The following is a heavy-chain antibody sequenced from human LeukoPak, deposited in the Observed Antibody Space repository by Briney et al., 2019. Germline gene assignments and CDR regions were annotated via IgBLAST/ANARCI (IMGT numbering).Heavy chain of an antibody. Sequence: GGSLRLSCAASGFTVSSNYMSWVRQAPGKGLELVSVIYSGGGTYYADSVKGRFTISRDNSKNTLYLQMNSLRAEDTAVYYCARVRYYYGSGSYRGFYYFDYWGQGTLVTVSS. V-gene: IGHV3-66*01. CDR2: IYSGGGT. CDR1: GFTVSSNY. J-gene: IGHJ4*02. D-gene: IGHD3-10*01. CDR3: ARVRYYYGSGSYRGFYYFDY.